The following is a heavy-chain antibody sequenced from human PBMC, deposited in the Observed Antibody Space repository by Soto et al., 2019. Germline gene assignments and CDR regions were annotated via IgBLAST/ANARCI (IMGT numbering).Heavy chain of an antibody. Sequence: QVQLVQSGAEVKKPGASVKVSCKASGYTFTSYDIHWVRQAPGQRLEWMGMINPSGGSTNYAQKIQGRVTLTRDTSTSTVYMELSSLTSEDTALSCCAKDWGFSGYDHFDYWGQGTLVTVSS. V-gene: IGHV1-46*01. CDR2: INPSGGST. CDR3: AKDWGFSGYDHFDY. J-gene: IGHJ4*02. D-gene: IGHD5-12*01. CDR1: GYTFTSYD.